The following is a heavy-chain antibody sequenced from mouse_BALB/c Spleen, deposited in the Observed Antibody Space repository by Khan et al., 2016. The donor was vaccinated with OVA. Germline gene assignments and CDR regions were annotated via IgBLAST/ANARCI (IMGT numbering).Heavy chain of an antibody. CDR3: SLDSSGYRAMDY. D-gene: IGHD3-2*01. V-gene: IGHV1S81*02. Sequence: QVQLQQPGAELVKPGASVKLSCKSSGYTFTSYWMHWVKLRPGQDFEWIGEINPSNGGTNYNEKFKRKATLTVDKSSSTAYMQLSSLTSEDSAVYCCSLDSSGYRAMDYWGQGTSVTVSS. CDR2: INPSNGGT. J-gene: IGHJ4*01. CDR1: GYTFTSYW.